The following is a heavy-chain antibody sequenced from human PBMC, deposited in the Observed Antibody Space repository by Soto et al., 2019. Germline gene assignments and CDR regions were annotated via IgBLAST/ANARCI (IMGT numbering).Heavy chain of an antibody. J-gene: IGHJ4*02. CDR3: VRDAPSHQSIFDL. CDR2: INLNDGGT. D-gene: IGHD2-2*01. Sequence: ASVKVSCKTSEYSFGDYYLHWVRQAPEQGLEWMGWINLNDGGTNSPRKFQGRLTMTRDKSITTVYMELSRLRSDDTAVYFCVRDAPSHQSIFDLCGPVTLVAVSS. CDR1: EYSFGDYY. V-gene: IGHV1-2*02.